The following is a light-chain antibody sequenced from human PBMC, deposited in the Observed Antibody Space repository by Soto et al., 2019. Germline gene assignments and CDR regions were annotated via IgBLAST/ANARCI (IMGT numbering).Light chain of an antibody. V-gene: IGLV2-14*01. CDR3: SSYTSSSTVV. CDR2: EVS. Sequence: QSVLTQPASVSGSPGQSITISCTGTSSDVGGYNYVSWYQHYPGKAPKLIIYEVSNRPSGVSNRCSGSKSGNTASLTISGLQADDEADYYCSSYTSSSTVVFGGGTQLTVL. CDR1: SSDVGGYNY. J-gene: IGLJ2*01.